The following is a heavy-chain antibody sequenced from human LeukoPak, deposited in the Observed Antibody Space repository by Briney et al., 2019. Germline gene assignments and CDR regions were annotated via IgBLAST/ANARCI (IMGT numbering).Heavy chain of an antibody. Sequence: PGRFLRLSCAASGVAFSSNSMNWVDQAQGKGQDWVASISISSSYIYYADSVKGRFTISRDNAKNSLYLQMYSLRAGDTAVYYCARDLYSGYDLDYWGQGTLVTVSS. CDR3: ARDLYSGYDLDY. CDR2: ISISSSYI. D-gene: IGHD5-12*01. V-gene: IGHV3-21*01. CDR1: GVAFSSNS. J-gene: IGHJ4*02.